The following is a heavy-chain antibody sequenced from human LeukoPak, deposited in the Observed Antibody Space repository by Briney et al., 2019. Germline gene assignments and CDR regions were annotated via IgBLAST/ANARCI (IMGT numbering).Heavy chain of an antibody. CDR2: IYYSGST. CDR1: GFIFSSCA. D-gene: IGHD3-10*01. Sequence: GSLRLSCAASGFIFSSCAMSWVRQAPGKGLEWIGSIYYSGSTYYNPSLKSRVSISIDTSKIHFSLKLSSVTAADTAVYYCVRHEQLLGASFDPWGQGTLVTVSS. J-gene: IGHJ5*02. V-gene: IGHV4-39*01. CDR3: VRHEQLLGASFDP.